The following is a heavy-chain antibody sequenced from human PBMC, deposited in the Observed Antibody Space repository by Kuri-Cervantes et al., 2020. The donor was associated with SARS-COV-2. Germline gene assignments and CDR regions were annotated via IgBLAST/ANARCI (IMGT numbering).Heavy chain of an antibody. Sequence: GGSLRLSCAASGFTVSNTYMTWVRQAPGKGLDCLAILYAAGTTFYAGSVKGRFTISRDNSKNTLYLQMNSLRAEDTAVYYCAKCSILQYLDYWGQGTLVTVSS. CDR3: AKCSILQYLDY. CDR2: LYAAGTT. D-gene: IGHD4-11*01. CDR1: GFTVSNTY. J-gene: IGHJ4*02. V-gene: IGHV3-53*01.